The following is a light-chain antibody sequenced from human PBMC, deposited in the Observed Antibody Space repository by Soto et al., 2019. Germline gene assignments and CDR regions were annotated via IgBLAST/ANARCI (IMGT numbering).Light chain of an antibody. CDR1: QSVGSN. V-gene: IGKV3-20*01. CDR2: GAS. Sequence: EMVMTQSPDTLSVSPGERATLSCRASQSVGSNLSWYQQKPGQAPRLLIYGASSRATGIPDRFSGSGSGTDFTLTISRLEPEDFAVYYCQQYGSSPRVTFGQGTRLEIK. J-gene: IGKJ5*01. CDR3: QQYGSSPRVT.